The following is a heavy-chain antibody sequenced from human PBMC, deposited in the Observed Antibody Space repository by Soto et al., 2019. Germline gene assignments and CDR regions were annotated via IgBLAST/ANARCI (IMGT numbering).Heavy chain of an antibody. J-gene: IGHJ4*02. Sequence: SVKVSCKASGYTFTGHYTHWVRQAPEQGPEWMGEIGPESGATRYAQKFQGRVTMTMDMSITTVYMELSNLSPDDTAVYYCGRGRSGQIVVFYWAQGTPVTVSS. CDR1: GYTFTGHY. CDR3: GRGRSGQIVVFY. CDR2: IGPESGAT. D-gene: IGHD5-12*01. V-gene: IGHV1-2*02.